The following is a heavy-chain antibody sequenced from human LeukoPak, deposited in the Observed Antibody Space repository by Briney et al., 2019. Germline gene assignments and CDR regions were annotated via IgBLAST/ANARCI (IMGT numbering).Heavy chain of an antibody. V-gene: IGHV4-31*03. J-gene: IGHJ5*02. CDR1: GGSISSGGYR. CDR3: ATSGRSEPSGGWFDP. Sequence: TLSFTCTVSGGSISSGGYRWSWIRQHPGKGLEWIGYIYYSGSTYYNPSLKSRVTISVDTSKNQFSLKLSSVTAADTAVYYCATSGRSEPSGGWFDPWGQGTLVTVSS. CDR2: IYYSGST. D-gene: IGHD1-14*01.